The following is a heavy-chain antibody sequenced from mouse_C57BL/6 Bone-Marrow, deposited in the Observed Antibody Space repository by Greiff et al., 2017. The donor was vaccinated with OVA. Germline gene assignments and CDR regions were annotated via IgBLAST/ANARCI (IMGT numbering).Heavy chain of an antibody. CDR1: GYTFTSYW. CDR2: IDPSDSYT. D-gene: IGHD2-2*01. Sequence: QVQLKQPGAELVKPGASVKLSCKASGYTFTSYWMQWVKQRPGQGLEWIGEIDPSDSYTNYNQKFKGKATLTVETSSSTAYMQLSSLTSEDSAVYYCARSGGYLFAYWGQGTLVTVSA. V-gene: IGHV1-50*01. CDR3: ARSGGYLFAY. J-gene: IGHJ3*01.